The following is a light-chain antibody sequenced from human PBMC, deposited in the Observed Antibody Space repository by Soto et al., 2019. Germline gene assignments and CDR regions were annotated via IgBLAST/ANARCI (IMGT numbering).Light chain of an antibody. CDR3: LLSYNGPYV. V-gene: IGLV7-46*01. CDR2: DTS. J-gene: IGLJ1*01. Sequence: QAVVTQGASLSVSPGGAFTLTCGSSTGAVTNGHYPYWFQQKPGQAPRTLIYDTSNRHSWTPARFSGSLLGGKAALTLSGAQTEDEAEYYCLLSYNGPYVFGTGTKVTVL. CDR1: TGAVTNGHY.